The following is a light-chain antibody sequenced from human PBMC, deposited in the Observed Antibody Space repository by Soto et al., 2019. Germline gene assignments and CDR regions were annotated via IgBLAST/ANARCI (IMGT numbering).Light chain of an antibody. CDR3: CSFAGSNPFPYV. J-gene: IGLJ1*01. Sequence: QSVLTQPASVSGSPGQSVTISCTGTSSDVGAYKYVSWYQQHPGKAPKLMIYEVSNRPSGVSNRFSGSKSGNTASLTVSGLQPDDEADYHCCSFAGSNPFPYVFGTGTKVTVL. CDR2: EVS. CDR1: SSDVGAYKY. V-gene: IGLV2-23*02.